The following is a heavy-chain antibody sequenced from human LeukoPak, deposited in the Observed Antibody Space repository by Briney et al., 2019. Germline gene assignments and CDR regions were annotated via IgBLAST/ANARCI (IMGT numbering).Heavy chain of an antibody. CDR3: ARDMGSAAAELN. Sequence: GASVKVSCKASGGTFSSYAISWVRQAPGQGLEWMGRIIPILDIANYAQKFQGRVTITADKSTSTAYMELSSLRSEDTAVYYCARDMGSAAAELNWGQGTLVTVSS. J-gene: IGHJ4*02. V-gene: IGHV1-69*04. CDR2: IIPILDIA. D-gene: IGHD6-13*01. CDR1: GGTFSSYA.